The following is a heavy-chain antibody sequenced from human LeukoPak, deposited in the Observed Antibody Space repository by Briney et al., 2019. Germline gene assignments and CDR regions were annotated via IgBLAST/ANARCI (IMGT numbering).Heavy chain of an antibody. D-gene: IGHD3-22*01. V-gene: IGHV3-30*03. J-gene: IGHJ5*02. CDR2: VSYDGSNI. CDR3: RRYCGSSGYYTWFGS. Sequence: QAPGKGLEWVAVVSYDGSNIYYGDSVKGRFTIPRDNSMNTLYLQMNSLRPADTAVYYSRRYCGSSGYYTWFGSWGQGTLVTVSS.